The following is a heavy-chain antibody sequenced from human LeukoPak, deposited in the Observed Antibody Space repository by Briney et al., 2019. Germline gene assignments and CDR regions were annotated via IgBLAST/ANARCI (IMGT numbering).Heavy chain of an antibody. Sequence: SETLSLTCTVSGGSISSYYWSWIRQPPGKGLEWIGYIYYSGSTNYNPSLKSRVTISVDTSKNQFSLKLSSVTAADTAVYYCARAADSSSWYQAHYYYYMDVWGKGTTVTVSS. V-gene: IGHV4-59*08. D-gene: IGHD6-13*01. CDR1: GGSISSYY. CDR2: IYYSGST. J-gene: IGHJ6*03. CDR3: ARAADSSSWYQAHYYYYMDV.